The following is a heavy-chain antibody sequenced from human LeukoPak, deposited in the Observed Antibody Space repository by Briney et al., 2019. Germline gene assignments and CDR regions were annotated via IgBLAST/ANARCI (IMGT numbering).Heavy chain of an antibody. D-gene: IGHD2-21*02. CDR1: GFTFSSYW. Sequence: GGSLRLSCAASGFTFSSYWMSWVRQAPGKGLKWVANKKKDGSEKYYVDSVKGRFTISRDNAKNSLYLQMNSLRAEDTAVYYCARYSYCGGDCSYYYYGMDVWGQGTTVTVSS. CDR3: ARYSYCGGDCSYYYYGMDV. V-gene: IGHV3-7*01. J-gene: IGHJ6*02. CDR2: KKKDGSEK.